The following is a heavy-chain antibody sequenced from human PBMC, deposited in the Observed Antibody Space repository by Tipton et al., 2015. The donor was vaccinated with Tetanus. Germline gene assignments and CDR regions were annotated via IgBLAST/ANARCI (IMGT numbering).Heavy chain of an antibody. CDR2: IYQTDST. D-gene: IGHD2-8*01. Sequence: TLSLTCTISGGLITTGGYSWGWIRQPPGQGLEWIGYIYQTDSTYYRPSLRSRLTISINRSKNQFSLKLTSVTAADTAVYFCARRSYCTSTRCFDAFDLWGPGTRVTVSS. V-gene: IGHV4-30-2*01. CDR1: GGLITTGGYS. CDR3: ARRSYCTSTRCFDAFDL. J-gene: IGHJ3*01.